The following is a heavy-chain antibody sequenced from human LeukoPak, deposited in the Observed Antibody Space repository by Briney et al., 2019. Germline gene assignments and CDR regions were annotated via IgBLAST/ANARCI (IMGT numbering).Heavy chain of an antibody. CDR3: AREGVAATGLDY. CDR2: INPSGGSR. J-gene: IGHJ4*02. V-gene: IGHV1-46*01. D-gene: IGHD6-13*01. CDR1: GHTFSIYN. Sequence: ASVNVSCKASGHTFSIYNMHWVRQAPGQGLEWMGIINPSGGSRSNTQKFQGRVTMTRDTSTSTVYMELSSLRSEDTAVYYCAREGVAATGLDYWGQGTLVTVSS.